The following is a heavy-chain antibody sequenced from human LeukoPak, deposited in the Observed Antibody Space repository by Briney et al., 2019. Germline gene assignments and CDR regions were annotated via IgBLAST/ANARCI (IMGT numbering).Heavy chain of an antibody. CDR3: ARGPKGGKDY. V-gene: IGHV1-46*01. CDR2: INPSGATT. D-gene: IGHD3-16*01. Sequence: ASVKVSCKASGYIFISYYMHWVRQAPGQGLEWMGIINPSGATTSYAQKFQGRVTMTRDTSTNTVYMELSSLRSEDTAVYYCARGPKGGKDYWGQGTLVTVSS. J-gene: IGHJ4*02. CDR1: GYIFISYY.